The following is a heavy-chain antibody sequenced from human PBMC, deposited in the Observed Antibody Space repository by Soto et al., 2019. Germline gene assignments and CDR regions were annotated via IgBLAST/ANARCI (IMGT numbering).Heavy chain of an antibody. CDR1: GYTFIDDV. D-gene: IGHD3-3*01. Sequence: ASVKVSCKPSGYTFIDDVVGSVREAPGQGLEWMGWINSGNGNTKYSEKFQGRVTITRDTSASTAYMELNSLTSEDTAVYYCARGLTIFGVVIGYWGQGTLVTVSS. J-gene: IGHJ4*02. CDR2: INSGNGNT. CDR3: ARGLTIFGVVIGY. V-gene: IGHV1-3*01.